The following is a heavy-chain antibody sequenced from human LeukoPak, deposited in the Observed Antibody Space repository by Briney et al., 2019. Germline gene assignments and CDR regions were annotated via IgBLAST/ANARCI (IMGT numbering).Heavy chain of an antibody. CDR2: IYSGGST. CDR1: GFTVSSNY. CDR3: ARGAYYDFWSGFDY. J-gene: IGHJ4*02. V-gene: IGHV3-53*01. Sequence: GGSLRLSCAASGFTVSSNYMSWVRQAPGEGLEWVSVIYSGGSTYYADSVKGRFTISRDNSKNTLYLQMNSLRAEDTAVYYCARGAYYDFWSGFDYWGQGTLVTVSS. D-gene: IGHD3-3*01.